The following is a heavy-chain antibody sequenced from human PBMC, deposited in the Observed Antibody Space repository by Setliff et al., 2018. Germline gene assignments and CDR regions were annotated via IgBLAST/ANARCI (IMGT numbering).Heavy chain of an antibody. CDR2: INHSGNT. D-gene: IGHD1-26*01. J-gene: IGHJ4*02. V-gene: IGHV4-4*02. Sequence: PSETLSLTCAVSGDSISSGNWWSWVRQPPEKGLEWIGEINHSGNTNYNPSLKSRVTISLDTSKNQFSLSLTSVTAEDTAVYYCARGGTIVPYLFDYWGQGTLVTVSS. CDR1: GDSISSGNW. CDR3: ARGGTIVPYLFDY.